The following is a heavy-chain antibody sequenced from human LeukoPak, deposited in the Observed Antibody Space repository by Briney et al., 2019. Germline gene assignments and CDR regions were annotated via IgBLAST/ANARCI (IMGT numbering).Heavy chain of an antibody. J-gene: IGHJ3*02. V-gene: IGHV4-4*07. CDR1: GGSISGYY. D-gene: IGHD3-22*01. CDR2: IYTSGTT. CDR3: ARDRHELAGGYYYDSSGYQVDAFDI. Sequence: PSETLSLTCTVSGGSISGYYWSWIRQPAGKGLEWIGRIYTSGTTHDNPSLKSRVTISVDTSKNQFSLKLSSVTAADTAVYYCARDRHELAGGYYYDSSGYQVDAFDIWGQGTMVTVSS.